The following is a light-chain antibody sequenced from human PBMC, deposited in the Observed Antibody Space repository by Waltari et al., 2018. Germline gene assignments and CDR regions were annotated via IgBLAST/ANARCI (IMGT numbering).Light chain of an antibody. J-gene: IGLJ3*02. CDR3: CSYTTTNARV. CDR1: SSDIGTYNY. CDR2: DVS. V-gene: IGLV2-14*03. Sequence: QSALTQPASVSGSPGQSVTIPCTGTSSDIGTYNYVSWYQQHPGKAPKLIIYDVSNRPSGISNRFSGSKSGSTASLTISGLQAEDEADYHCCSYTTTNARVFGGGTKLTVL.